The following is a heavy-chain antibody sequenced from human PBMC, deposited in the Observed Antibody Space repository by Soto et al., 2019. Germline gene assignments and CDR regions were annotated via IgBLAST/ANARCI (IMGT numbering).Heavy chain of an antibody. Sequence: SETLSLTCTVSGGSISSSSYYWGWIRQPPGKGLERIGSIYYSGSTYYNPSLKSRVTISVDTSKNQFSLKLSSVTAADTAVYYCATEPLNSNTAMAKGEDYWGQGTLVTVSS. CDR1: GGSISSSSYY. V-gene: IGHV4-39*01. J-gene: IGHJ4*02. CDR2: IYYSGST. CDR3: ATEPLNSNTAMAKGEDY. D-gene: IGHD5-18*01.